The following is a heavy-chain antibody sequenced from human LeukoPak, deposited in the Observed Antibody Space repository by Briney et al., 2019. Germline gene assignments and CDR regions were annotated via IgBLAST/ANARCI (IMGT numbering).Heavy chain of an antibody. CDR1: GFTFSNFG. J-gene: IGHJ4*02. V-gene: IGHV3-30*18. D-gene: IGHD6-19*01. CDR3: AKDKSSGWYPYFDY. Sequence: PGRSLRLSCAASGFTFSNFGMHWVRQAPGKGLEWVAVISYDGKNEYHTDSVKGRFTISRDNAKNTLYLQMNSLRAEDTALYYCAKDKSSGWYPYFDYWGQGTLVTVSS. CDR2: ISYDGKNE.